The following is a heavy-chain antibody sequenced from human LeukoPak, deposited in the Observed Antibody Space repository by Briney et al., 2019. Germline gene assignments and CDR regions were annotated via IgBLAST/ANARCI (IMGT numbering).Heavy chain of an antibody. Sequence: ASVKVSCKSSGYTFTGYYMHWVRQAPGQGLELVGWINPKSGGTDYAQRLQGRVTMTTDTSIATAYMELSRLTSDDTAVYFCARGTIGSYSSVHDGGQGTLVTVSS. CDR2: INPKSGGT. J-gene: IGHJ1*01. CDR1: GYTFTGYY. CDR3: ARGTIGSYSSVHD. D-gene: IGHD1-26*01. V-gene: IGHV1-2*02.